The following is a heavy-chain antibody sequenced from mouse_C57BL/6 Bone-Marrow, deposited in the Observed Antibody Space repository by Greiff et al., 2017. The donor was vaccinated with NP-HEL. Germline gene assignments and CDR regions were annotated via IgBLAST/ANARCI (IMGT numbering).Heavy chain of an antibody. Sequence: VQLKESGPGLVKPSQSLSLTCSVTGYSITSGYYWNWIRQFPGNKLEWMGYISYDGSNNYNPSLKNRISITRDTSKNQFFLKLNSVTTEDTATYCCARGGLRRRAMDYWGQGTSVTVSS. D-gene: IGHD2-4*01. V-gene: IGHV3-6*01. CDR3: ARGGLRRRAMDY. CDR1: GYSITSGYY. CDR2: ISYDGSN. J-gene: IGHJ4*01.